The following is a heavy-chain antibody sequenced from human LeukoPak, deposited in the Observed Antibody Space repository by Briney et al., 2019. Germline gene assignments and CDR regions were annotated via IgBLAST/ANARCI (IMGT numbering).Heavy chain of an antibody. V-gene: IGHV1-18*01. CDR2: ISAYNGNT. CDR3: ARVFRHSSSWYSAGDAFDI. Sequence: ASVKVSCKASGYTFTSYGIRWVRQAPGQGLEWMGWISAYNGNTNYAQKLQGRVTMTTDTSTSTAYMELRSLRSDDTAVYYCARVFRHSSSWYSAGDAFDIWGQGTMVTVAS. CDR1: GYTFTSYG. D-gene: IGHD6-13*01. J-gene: IGHJ3*02.